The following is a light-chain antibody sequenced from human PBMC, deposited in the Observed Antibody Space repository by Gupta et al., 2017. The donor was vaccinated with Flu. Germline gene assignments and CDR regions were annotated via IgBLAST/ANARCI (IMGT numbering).Light chain of an antibody. CDR1: SSNIGSNN. V-gene: IGLV1-44*01. Sequence: QSVLAQPPSASGTPGQRVTISCSGSSSNIGSNNVNWYLQVPGTAPKLLISANSERPSGVPARFSGSKSGTSASLAISGLQSEDEADYYCAAWDDSLTGHYVFGSGTTVTVL. J-gene: IGLJ1*01. CDR3: AAWDDSLTGHYV. CDR2: ANS.